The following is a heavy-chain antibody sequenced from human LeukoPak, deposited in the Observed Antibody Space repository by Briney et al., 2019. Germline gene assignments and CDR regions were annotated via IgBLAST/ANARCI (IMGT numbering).Heavy chain of an antibody. D-gene: IGHD6-19*01. CDR3: ARHGIAVVDY. V-gene: IGHV1-18*01. CDR2: ISVYNGDT. J-gene: IGHJ4*02. Sequence: GASVKVSCKASGYTFSSYGISWVRQAPGQGLEWMGWISVYNGDTNYAQKFQGRVTMTTDTSTSTAYMELRSLRSDDTAVYYCARHGIAVVDYWGQGTLVTVSS. CDR1: GYTFSSYG.